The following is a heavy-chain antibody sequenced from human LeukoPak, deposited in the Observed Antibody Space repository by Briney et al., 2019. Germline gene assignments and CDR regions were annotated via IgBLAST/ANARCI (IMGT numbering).Heavy chain of an antibody. CDR2: IWYDGSTK. D-gene: IGHD3-10*01. V-gene: IGHV3-33*01. J-gene: IGHJ4*02. CDR1: GFTFSNHG. CDR3: ARDRKTGSYYPDY. Sequence: GGSLRLSCAASGFTFSNHGMHWVRRTASKGLEWHAVIWYDGSTKYYADSVKGRFTISRDNSGNTVFLHMNSLRAEDTAFYFCARDRKTGSYYPDYWGRGTLVTVSS.